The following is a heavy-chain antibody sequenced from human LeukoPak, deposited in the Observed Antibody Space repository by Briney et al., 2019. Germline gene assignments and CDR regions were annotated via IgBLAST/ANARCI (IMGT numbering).Heavy chain of an antibody. CDR2: ISYDGTNK. J-gene: IGHJ4*02. V-gene: IGHV3-33*06. D-gene: IGHD4-17*01. Sequence: GMSLTLSCAASGFTVSNYGMHWVRQTPGKGLEWVACISYDGTNKYYADSVKGRFTISRDNSKNTLFVQMNSLRVEDTAVYYCANDNPQSTVLEHWGQGTLLTVSS. CDR1: GFTVSNYG. CDR3: ANDNPQSTVLEH.